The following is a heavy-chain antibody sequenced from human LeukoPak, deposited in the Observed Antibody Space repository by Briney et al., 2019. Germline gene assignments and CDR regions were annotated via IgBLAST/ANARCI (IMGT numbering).Heavy chain of an antibody. J-gene: IGHJ4*02. CDR2: IYPTGST. CDR3: ARVACSGGSCYFLTGSPYFDY. Sequence: PSETLSLTCTVSGGSISSYYWSWIRQPAGKGLEWIGRIYPTGSTNYNPSLKSRVTMSVDASEKQLSLKLSSVTAADTAVYYCARVACSGGSCYFLTGSPYFDYWGQGTLVTVSS. D-gene: IGHD2-15*01. V-gene: IGHV4-4*07. CDR1: GGSISSYY.